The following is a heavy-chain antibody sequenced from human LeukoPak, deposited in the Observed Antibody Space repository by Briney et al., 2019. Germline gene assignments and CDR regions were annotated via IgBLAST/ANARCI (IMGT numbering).Heavy chain of an antibody. V-gene: IGHV3-53*01. CDR3: AREVRGYYFDY. CDR1: GFIVSSNY. Sequence: GGSLRLSCAASGFIVSSNYMSWVRQAPGKGLEWVSVISSGGNTYYADSVKGRFTISRDNSKNTVFLQMNSLRAGDTAVYYCAREVRGYYFDYWGQGTLVTVSS. CDR2: ISSGGNT. J-gene: IGHJ4*02. D-gene: IGHD3-22*01.